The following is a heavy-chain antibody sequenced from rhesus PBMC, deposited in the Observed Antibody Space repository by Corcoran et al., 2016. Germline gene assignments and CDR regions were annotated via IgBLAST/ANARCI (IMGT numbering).Heavy chain of an antibody. J-gene: IGHJ2*01. CDR3: ARILELYWYFDL. CDR2: IYGSGGRT. D-gene: IGHD3-22*01. CDR1: GGSISDSYY. V-gene: IGHV4-106*01. Sequence: QVQLQESGPGLVKPSETLSLTCAVSGGSISDSYYWSWIRQPPGKGLEWIGYIYGSGGRTNHNPSLKSRVTMSTDTSKIPFSLKLSSVTAADTAVYYCARILELYWYFDLWGPGTPITISS.